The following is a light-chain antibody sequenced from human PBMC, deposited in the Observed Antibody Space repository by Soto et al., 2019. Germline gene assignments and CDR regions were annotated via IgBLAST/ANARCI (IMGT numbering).Light chain of an antibody. CDR1: SSDVGKYDL. J-gene: IGLJ1*01. CDR2: EVT. V-gene: IGLV2-23*02. Sequence: QSVLTQPASVSGSPGQSITISCAGTSSDVGKYDLVSWYQQHPGKAPKLIIYEVTKRPSGVSNRFSGSKSGNAASLTISGLQTEDEADYYCCSYGLIRPYVFGPGTTLTVL. CDR3: CSYGLIRPYV.